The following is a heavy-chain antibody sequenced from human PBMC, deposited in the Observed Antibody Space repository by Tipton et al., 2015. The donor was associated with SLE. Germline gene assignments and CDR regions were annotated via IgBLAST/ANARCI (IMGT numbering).Heavy chain of an antibody. D-gene: IGHD3-10*01. CDR1: GHTFTSYG. CDR2: IVPIFVTP. CDR3: ARGGSYDFHDGFDV. V-gene: IGHV1-69*18. Sequence: QLVQSGAEVKKPGASVKVSCKAAGHTFTSYGFSWVRQAPGQGLEWMGRIVPIFVTPNYAQTFEGRVTITADESTNIAYMELSSLRSEDTAVYYCARGGSYDFHDGFDVWGQGTLVTVSS. J-gene: IGHJ3*01.